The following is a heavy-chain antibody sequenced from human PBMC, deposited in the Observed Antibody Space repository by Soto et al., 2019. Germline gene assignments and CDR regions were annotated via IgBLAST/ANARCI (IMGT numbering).Heavy chain of an antibody. D-gene: IGHD3-10*01. CDR3: AFYSSGSYFRSFYFDS. CDR1: GFTFSSYS. V-gene: IGHV3-21*01. Sequence: EVQLVESGGGLVKPGGSLRLSCAASGFTFSSYSMNWVRQAPGKGLEWVSSITSDNYYIYYADSVKGRFTISRDNAKNSLYLQMNSLRAEDTAVYYCAFYSSGSYFRSFYFDSWGQGTLVTVSS. J-gene: IGHJ4*02. CDR2: ITSDNYYI.